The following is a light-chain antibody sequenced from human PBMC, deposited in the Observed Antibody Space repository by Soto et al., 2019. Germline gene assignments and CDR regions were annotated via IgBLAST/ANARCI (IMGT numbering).Light chain of an antibody. Sequence: EIVLTQSPGTLSLSPGESATLSCRASQSVVSNYVAWYQQKPGQAPRLLIYGASNRAADIPDRFSGSGSGAHFTLSISRLDPEDFAVYYCQYYSTFGQGTKVEIK. J-gene: IGKJ1*01. CDR3: QYYST. CDR2: GAS. V-gene: IGKV3-20*01. CDR1: QSVVSNY.